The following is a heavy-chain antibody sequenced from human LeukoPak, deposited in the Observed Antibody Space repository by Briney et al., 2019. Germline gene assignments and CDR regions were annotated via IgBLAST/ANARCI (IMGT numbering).Heavy chain of an antibody. J-gene: IGHJ6*02. CDR3: ARDHCTSNSCYEDFYYGMDV. D-gene: IGHD2-2*01. CDR1: GYTFTDYY. Sequence: ASVNVSCKASGYTFTDYYVHWVRHAPGPGLEWMGWINPNSGGTEYAQKFQGRVTMTRDTSISTAYMDLSRLGSDDAAMYYCARDHCTSNSCYEDFYYGMDVWGQGTTVTVSS. CDR2: INPNSGGT. V-gene: IGHV1-2*02.